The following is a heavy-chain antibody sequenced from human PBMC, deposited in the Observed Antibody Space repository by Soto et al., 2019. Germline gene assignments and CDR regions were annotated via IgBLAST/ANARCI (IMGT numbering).Heavy chain of an antibody. D-gene: IGHD3-3*01. Sequence: SATLSLTCTVCGGSVSSGSYYWSWIRQPPGKGLEWIGYIYYSGSTNYNPSLKSRVTISVDTSKNQFSLKLSSVTAADTAVYYCARVSPGYDFWSGYYPPYYFDYWGQGTLVTVSS. CDR2: IYYSGST. V-gene: IGHV4-61*01. J-gene: IGHJ4*02. CDR1: GGSVSSGSYY. CDR3: ARVSPGYDFWSGYYPPYYFDY.